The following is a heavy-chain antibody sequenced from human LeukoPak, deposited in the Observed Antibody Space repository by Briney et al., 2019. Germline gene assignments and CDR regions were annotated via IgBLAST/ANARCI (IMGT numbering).Heavy chain of an antibody. Sequence: GGSLRLSCAASGFTFSAHAMHWVRQPTGKGLEWVSAIGTGGDTFYPGSVKGRFTISRENVKNSLYLQMNSLRAEDTAVYYCARQMTPHGNFDYWGQGTLVTVSS. J-gene: IGHJ4*02. CDR2: IGTGGDT. CDR1: GFTFSAHA. V-gene: IGHV3-13*01. D-gene: IGHD1-26*01. CDR3: ARQMTPHGNFDY.